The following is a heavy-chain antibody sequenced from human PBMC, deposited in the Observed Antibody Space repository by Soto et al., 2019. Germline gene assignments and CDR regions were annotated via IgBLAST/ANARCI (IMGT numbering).Heavy chain of an antibody. CDR3: ARNYGDYGNWYFDI. V-gene: IGHV3-53*01. D-gene: IGHD4-17*01. CDR1: GFTVSTNY. J-gene: IGHJ2*01. CDR2: TYSGGTT. Sequence: EVQLVESGGGLIQPGGSLRLSCAASGFTVSTNYMSWVRQAPGKGLEWVSVTYSGGTTYYADSVKGRFTISRDNSKNTLYPQMNSLRVEDTAVYYCARNYGDYGNWYFDIWGRGTLVTVSS.